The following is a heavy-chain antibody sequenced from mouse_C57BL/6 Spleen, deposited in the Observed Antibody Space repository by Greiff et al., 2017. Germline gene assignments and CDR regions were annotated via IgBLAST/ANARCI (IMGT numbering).Heavy chain of an antibody. CDR2: ISGGGGNT. CDR1: GFTFSSYT. CDR3: ARRLTGYWYFDV. V-gene: IGHV5-9*01. J-gene: IGHJ1*03. D-gene: IGHD4-1*01. Sequence: EVKLVESGGGLVKPGGSLKLSCAASGFTFSSYTMSWVRQTPEKRLEWVATISGGGGNTDYPDSVKGRFTISRDNATNTLYLQMSSLRSEDTALYYGARRLTGYWYFDVWGTGTTVTVSS.